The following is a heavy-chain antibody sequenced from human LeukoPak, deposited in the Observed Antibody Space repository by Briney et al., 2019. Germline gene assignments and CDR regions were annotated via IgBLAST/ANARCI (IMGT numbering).Heavy chain of an antibody. D-gene: IGHD2-21*02. CDR3: ARDSAVVTAIGAFDI. Sequence: GASVKVSCKASGGTFSCYAISWVRQAPGQGLEWMGGIIPIFGTANYAQKFQGRVTITADESTSTAYMELSSLRSEDTAVYYCARDSAVVTAIGAFDIWGQGTMVTVSS. CDR1: GGTFSCYA. J-gene: IGHJ3*02. V-gene: IGHV1-69*13. CDR2: IIPIFGTA.